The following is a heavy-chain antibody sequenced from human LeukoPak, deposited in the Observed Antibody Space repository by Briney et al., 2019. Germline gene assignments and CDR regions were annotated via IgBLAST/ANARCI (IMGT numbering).Heavy chain of an antibody. CDR2: IYSGGST. D-gene: IGHD3-22*01. V-gene: IGHV3-53*01. CDR1: GFTFSSYG. CDR3: ARVCYYDSSGYAP. J-gene: IGHJ5*02. Sequence: PGRSLRLSCAASGFTFSSYGMRWVRQAPGKGLEWVSVIYSGGSTYYADSVKGRFTISRDNSKNTLYLQMNSLRAENTAVYYCARVCYYDSSGYAPWGQGTLVTVSS.